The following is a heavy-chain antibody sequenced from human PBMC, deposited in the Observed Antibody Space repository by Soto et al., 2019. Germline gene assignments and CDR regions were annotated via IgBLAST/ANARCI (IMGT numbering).Heavy chain of an antibody. D-gene: IGHD5-18*01. CDR1: GGTFSSYA. J-gene: IGHJ5*02. CDR2: IIPIFGTA. V-gene: IGHV1-69*13. Sequence: SSVKVSCKASGGTFSSYAISWVRQAPGQGLEWMGGIIPIFGTANYAQKFQGRVTITADESTSTAYMELSSLRSEDTAVYYCASGGQLWLRKFFDPRGQRQLVTVSS. CDR3: ASGGQLWLRKFFDP.